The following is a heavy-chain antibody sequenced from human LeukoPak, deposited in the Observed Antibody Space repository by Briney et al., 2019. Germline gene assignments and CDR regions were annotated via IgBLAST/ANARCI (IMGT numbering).Heavy chain of an antibody. J-gene: IGHJ6*02. CDR2: INHSGST. V-gene: IGHV4-34*01. CDR1: GGCFSGYY. Sequence: PSETRSLTCAVYGGCFSGYYWSWIRQPPRKGLEWIGEINHSGSTNYNPSLKSRVTISVDTSKNQFSLKLSSVTAADTAVYYCARVDILTGPTPGYGMDVWGQGTTVTVSS. CDR3: ARVDILTGPTPGYGMDV. D-gene: IGHD3-9*01.